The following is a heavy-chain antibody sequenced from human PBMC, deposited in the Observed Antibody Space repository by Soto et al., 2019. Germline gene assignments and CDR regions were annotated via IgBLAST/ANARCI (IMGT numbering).Heavy chain of an antibody. V-gene: IGHV3-21*01. J-gene: IGHJ3*02. CDR2: ISSSSSYI. Sequence: EVQLVESGGGLVKPGGSLRLSCAASGFTFSSYSMIWVRQAPGKGLEWVSSISSSSSYIYYADSVKGRFTISRDNAKNSLYLQMNSLRAEDTAVYYCAMRGYGDYADAFDIWGQGTMVTVSS. D-gene: IGHD4-17*01. CDR1: GFTFSSYS. CDR3: AMRGYGDYADAFDI.